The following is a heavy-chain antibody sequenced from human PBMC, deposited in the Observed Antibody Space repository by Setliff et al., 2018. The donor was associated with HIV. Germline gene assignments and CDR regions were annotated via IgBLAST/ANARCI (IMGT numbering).Heavy chain of an antibody. J-gene: IGHJ4*02. CDR1: GYTFTGYY. CDR3: ARGIAAAGLDY. Sequence: GASVKVSCKASGYTFTGYYMHWVRQAPGQGLEWMGWINPNSGGTTYAQKFQGRVTMTRDTSISTAYMEVSRLRSDDTAVYYCARGIAAAGLDYWGQGTLVTVSS. D-gene: IGHD6-13*01. CDR2: INPNSGGT. V-gene: IGHV1-2*02.